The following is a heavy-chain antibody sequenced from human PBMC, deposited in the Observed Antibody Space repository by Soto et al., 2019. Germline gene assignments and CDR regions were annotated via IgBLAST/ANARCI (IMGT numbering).Heavy chain of an antibody. CDR1: GYTFTSYY. V-gene: IGHV1-46*01. CDR3: ARVRPGFYDSSGYYVPGPFDY. Sequence: ASVKVSCKASGYTFTSYYMHWVRQAPGQGLEWMGIINPSGGSTSYAQKFQGRVTMTRDTSTSTVYMELSSLRSEDTAVYYCARVRPGFYDSSGYYVPGPFDYWGQGTLVTGSS. D-gene: IGHD3-22*01. J-gene: IGHJ4*02. CDR2: INPSGGST.